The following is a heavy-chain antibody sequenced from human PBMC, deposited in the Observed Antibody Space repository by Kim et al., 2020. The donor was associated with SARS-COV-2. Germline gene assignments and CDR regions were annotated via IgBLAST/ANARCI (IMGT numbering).Heavy chain of an antibody. J-gene: IGHJ5*02. CDR3: ARELSPITVGFGSLFD. CDR1: GYTFPSYG. D-gene: IGHD3-10*01. CDR2: INPNSGPT. Sequence: SVKVSCKSAGYTFPSYGMNLLRQTPGLRLEWMGWINPNSGPTQYSKNFQDRVTITRDTFSTTIYMELSSRRVEDTPFYYCARELSPITVGFGSLFD. V-gene: IGHV1-3*01.